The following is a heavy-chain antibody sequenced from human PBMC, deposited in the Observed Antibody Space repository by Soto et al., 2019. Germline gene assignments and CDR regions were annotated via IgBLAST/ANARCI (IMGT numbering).Heavy chain of an antibody. Sequence: QVQLVQSGAEVKKPGSSVKVSCKASGGTFSSYAISWVRQGPGQGLEWMGGIIPSFGTANYAPMFQGRVTITADESTSTPYMELSSLRSKDTAVYYCASEEASGSHIGYWGQGTLVTVSS. CDR2: IIPSFGTA. D-gene: IGHD3-22*01. CDR3: ASEEASGSHIGY. J-gene: IGHJ4*02. CDR1: GGTFSSYA. V-gene: IGHV1-69*01.